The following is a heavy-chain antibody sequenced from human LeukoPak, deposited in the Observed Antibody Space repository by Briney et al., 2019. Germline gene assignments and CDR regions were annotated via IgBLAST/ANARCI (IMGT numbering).Heavy chain of an antibody. CDR3: TRGGGAFCGGDCYRNFDY. CDR2: IYRGGSE. J-gene: IGHJ4*02. Sequence: GGSLRLSCAASGLTVSSDYMSWARQAPGKGLEWVSVIYRGGSEYYADSVKGRFIISRDNSKNTLHLQMNSLRADDTAVYYCTRGGGAFCGGDCYRNFDYWGQGALVTVSS. CDR1: GLTVSSDY. D-gene: IGHD2-21*02. V-gene: IGHV3-66*02.